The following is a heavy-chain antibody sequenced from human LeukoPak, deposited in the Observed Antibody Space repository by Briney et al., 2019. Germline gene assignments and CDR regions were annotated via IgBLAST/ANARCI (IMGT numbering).Heavy chain of an antibody. CDR3: AKNEATGFVYGMDV. Sequence: PGRSLRLSCATSGFMFRSFGMNWVRQAPGEGLEWVAIIGYDGRNENYADSVRGRFTISRDNSKNTLYLQMNSLRDDDTAVYYCAKNEATGFVYGMDVWGQGTTVTVSS. J-gene: IGHJ6*02. D-gene: IGHD3-9*01. V-gene: IGHV3-33*06. CDR2: IGYDGRNE. CDR1: GFMFRSFG.